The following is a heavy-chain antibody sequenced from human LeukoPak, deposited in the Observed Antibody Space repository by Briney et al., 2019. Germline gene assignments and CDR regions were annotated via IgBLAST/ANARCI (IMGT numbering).Heavy chain of an antibody. CDR2: ISYDGSNK. D-gene: IGHD2-2*01. Sequence: RSQRLSCAASGFTFSSYAMHWVRQAPGKGLEWVAVISYDGSNKYYADSVKGRFTISRDNSKNTLYLQMNSLRAEDTAVYYCARGGRVPAAPIYFDYWGQGTLVTVSS. CDR1: GFTFSSYA. CDR3: ARGGRVPAAPIYFDY. V-gene: IGHV3-30-3*01. J-gene: IGHJ4*02.